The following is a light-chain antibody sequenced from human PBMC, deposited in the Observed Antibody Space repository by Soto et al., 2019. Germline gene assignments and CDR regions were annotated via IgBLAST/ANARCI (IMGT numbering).Light chain of an antibody. V-gene: IGKV1-12*01. CDR3: QQAKSFPLT. CDR2: GAN. Sequence: DIQMTQSPSAVSASVGDRVTITCRASQGLSTWLAWYQQQPGKAPKLLIYGANKLQSGVPSRFSGGGSGTDFTLTLSSLQPEDSATYYCQQAKSFPLTFGGGTKVEIK. CDR1: QGLSTW. J-gene: IGKJ4*01.